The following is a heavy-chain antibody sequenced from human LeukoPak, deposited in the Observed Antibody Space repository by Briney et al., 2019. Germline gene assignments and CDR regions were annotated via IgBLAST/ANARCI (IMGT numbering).Heavy chain of an antibody. D-gene: IGHD1-14*01. Sequence: GGSLRLSCSTSGFTFSSYNMNWVRQAPGKGLEWVSGIGSSGGFIFYADSLKGRFTISRDNAKNSLYLQMDSLRAEDTALYYCAKAAGPLRVFQHWGQGTLVTVSS. V-gene: IGHV3-21*04. CDR3: AKAAGPLRVFQH. J-gene: IGHJ1*01. CDR2: IGSSGGFI. CDR1: GFTFSSYN.